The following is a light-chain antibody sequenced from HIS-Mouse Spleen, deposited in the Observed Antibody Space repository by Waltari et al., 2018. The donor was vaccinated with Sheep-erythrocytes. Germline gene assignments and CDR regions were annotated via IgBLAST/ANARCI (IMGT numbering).Light chain of an antibody. V-gene: IGLV2-14*01. J-gene: IGLJ3*02. CDR3: SSYTSSSTWV. Sequence: QSALTQPASVSGSPGQSITLSCTGTSSDVGGYTSVSWYQQHPGKAPKLMSYEVSNRPSGVSNRFSGSKSGNTASLTISGLQAEDEADYYCSSYTSSSTWVFGGGTKLTVL. CDR2: EVS. CDR1: SSDVGGYTS.